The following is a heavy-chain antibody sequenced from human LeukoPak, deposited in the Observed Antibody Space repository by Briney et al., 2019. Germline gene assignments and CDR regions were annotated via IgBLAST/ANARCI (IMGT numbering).Heavy chain of an antibody. CDR3: ARQGGDEVFDY. D-gene: IGHD2-21*01. CDR1: GGSISSSSYY. J-gene: IGHJ4*02. V-gene: IGHV4-39*01. Sequence: SETLSLTCTVSGGSISSSSYYWGWIRQPPGKGLEWIGNGNYSGNTYQNPSLKSRVTISVDTSKNQFSLKLSSVTAADTAVYYCARQGGDEVFDYWGQGTLVTVSS. CDR2: GNYSGNT.